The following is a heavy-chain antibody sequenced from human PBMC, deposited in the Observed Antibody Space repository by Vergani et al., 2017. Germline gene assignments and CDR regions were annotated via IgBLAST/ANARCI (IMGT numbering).Heavy chain of an antibody. D-gene: IGHD3-16*01. CDR2: IYNSGNG. CDR3: ASGEYYSDSTSHFRGRYFDV. J-gene: IGHJ2*01. Sequence: QMQLQESGPGLVKASETLSLTCTVSGDSIISRSYYWGWIRQPPGKGLEWIGSIYNSGNGDSSSSLKSRVTISADTSKNQFSLRLTSVTAADTAVYYCASGEYYSDSTSHFRGRYFDVWGSGTLVTVPS. CDR1: GDSIISRSYY. V-gene: IGHV4-39*01.